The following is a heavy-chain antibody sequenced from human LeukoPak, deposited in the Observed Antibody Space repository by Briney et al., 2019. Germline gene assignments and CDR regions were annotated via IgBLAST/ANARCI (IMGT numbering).Heavy chain of an antibody. CDR2: IWYDGSNK. Sequence: GGSLRLSCAASGFTFSSYGMHWVRQAPGKGLEWVAVIWYDGSNKYYAASVKGRFTISRDNSKNTLYLQTNSLRAEDTAVYYCARAPASSSSRFYYYYGMDVWGKGTTVTVSS. CDR3: ARAPASSSSRFYYYYGMDV. D-gene: IGHD6-13*01. V-gene: IGHV3-33*01. J-gene: IGHJ6*04. CDR1: GFTFSSYG.